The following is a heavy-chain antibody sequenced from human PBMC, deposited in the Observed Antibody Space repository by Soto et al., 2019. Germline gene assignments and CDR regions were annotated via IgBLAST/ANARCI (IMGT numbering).Heavy chain of an antibody. CDR2: IYSGGST. CDR1: GFTVSSNY. CDR3: ARDDGIAAAGSSPPYYYYYGMDV. D-gene: IGHD6-13*01. J-gene: IGHJ6*02. Sequence: GGSLRLSCAASGFTVSSNYMSWVRQAPGKGLEWVSVIYSGGSTYYADSVKGRFTISRDNSKNTLYLQMNSLRAEDTAVYYCARDDGIAAAGSSPPYYYYYGMDVWGQGTTVTVSS. V-gene: IGHV3-53*01.